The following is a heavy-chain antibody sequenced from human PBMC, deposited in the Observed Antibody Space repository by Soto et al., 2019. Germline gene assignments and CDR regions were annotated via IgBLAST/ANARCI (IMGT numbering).Heavy chain of an antibody. V-gene: IGHV3-48*02. CDR3: AREGAWLLLARDYYGMDV. CDR1: GFTFSSYS. J-gene: IGHJ6*02. CDR2: ISSSSSTI. Sequence: EVQLVESGGGLVQPGGSLRLSCAASGFTFSSYSMNWVRQAPGKGLEWVSYISSSSSTIYYADSVKGRFTISRDNAKNSLYLQMNSLRDEDTAVYYCAREGAWLLLARDYYGMDVWGQGTTVTVSS. D-gene: IGHD3-22*01.